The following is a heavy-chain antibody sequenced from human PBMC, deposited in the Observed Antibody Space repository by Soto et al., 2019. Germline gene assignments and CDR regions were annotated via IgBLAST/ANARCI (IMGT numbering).Heavy chain of an antibody. V-gene: IGHV3-23*01. Sequence: GGSLRLSCAASGFTFSSYAMSWVRQAPGKGLEWVSVISGSGGSTYYADSVKGRFTISRHNSKNTLYLQMNSLRAEDTAVYYCAKAAATKVFRDYYFDYWGQGTLVTVSS. J-gene: IGHJ4*02. CDR1: GFTFSSYA. CDR2: ISGSGGST. D-gene: IGHD3-10*02. CDR3: AKAAATKVFRDYYFDY.